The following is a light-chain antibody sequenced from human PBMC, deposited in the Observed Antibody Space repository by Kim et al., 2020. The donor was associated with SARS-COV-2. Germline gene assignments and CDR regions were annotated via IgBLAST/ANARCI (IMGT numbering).Light chain of an antibody. CDR1: QSVSSSY. J-gene: IGKJ1*01. V-gene: IGKV3-20*01. CDR3: QQYATSPLT. CDR2: GAS. Sequence: EIVLTQSPGTLSLSPGERATLSCRASQSVSSSYLAWYQQTPGQAPRLLIYGASSRATGIPDRFSGSGSGTDFTLTISRLEPEDFAVYYCQQYATSPLTFGQGTKVEVK.